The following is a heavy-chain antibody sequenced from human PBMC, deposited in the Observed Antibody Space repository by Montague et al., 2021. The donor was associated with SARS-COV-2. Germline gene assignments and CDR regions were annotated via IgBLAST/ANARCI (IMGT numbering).Heavy chain of an antibody. CDR3: ARKGRGRSDLAY. Sequence: SETLSLTCVVSGDSISTVTWWTWVRLPPGRGLEWVGAIYHTGSTNYKPSLQRGVSMSVDKSWNQLSRWLTSVTAADTAIYYCARKGRGRSDLAYWGQGTLVTVSS. CDR1: GDSISTVTW. J-gene: IGHJ4*02. V-gene: IGHV4-4*02. CDR2: IYHTGST. D-gene: IGHD1-26*01.